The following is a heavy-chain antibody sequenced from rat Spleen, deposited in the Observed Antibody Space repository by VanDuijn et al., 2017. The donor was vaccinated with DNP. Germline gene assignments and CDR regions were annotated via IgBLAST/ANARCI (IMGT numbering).Heavy chain of an antibody. Sequence: QVQLKESGPVLVQASETLSLTCTVSGFSLTDYGVIWVRQSPGKGLEWMGIIWGDGNTYYNSALKSRLSINRDTSKSQVFLKMNSLQTGDTAMYFCARRSAPFDYWGQGVMVTVSS. J-gene: IGHJ2*01. CDR2: IWGDGNT. D-gene: IGHD3-1*01. CDR1: GFSLTDYG. V-gene: IGHV2S75*01. CDR3: ARRSAPFDY.